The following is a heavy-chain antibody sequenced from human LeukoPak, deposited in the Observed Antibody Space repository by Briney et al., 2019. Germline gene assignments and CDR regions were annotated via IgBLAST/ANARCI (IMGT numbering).Heavy chain of an antibody. J-gene: IGHJ6*03. CDR1: GYSFTSYW. Sequence: GESLKISRKGSGYSFTSYWIGWVRQMPGKGLEWMGITYPGDSDTRYSPSFQGQVTISADKSISTAYLQWSSLKASDTAMYYCARQGRYGSHYMDVWGKGTTVTVSS. V-gene: IGHV5-51*01. D-gene: IGHD3-10*01. CDR3: ARQGRYGSHYMDV. CDR2: TYPGDSDT.